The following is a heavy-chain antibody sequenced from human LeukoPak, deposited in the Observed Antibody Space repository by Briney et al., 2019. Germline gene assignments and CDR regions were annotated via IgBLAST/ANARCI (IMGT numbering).Heavy chain of an antibody. V-gene: IGHV3-7*01. D-gene: IGHD2-15*01. Sequence: GGSLRLSCAASEFTFSSHQMSWVRQAPGKGLEWVAKITQDGSEKYYMDSVKGRFIISRDNSKNPLYLQMNCLRVEDTAVYYCARDWRQDNAFDLWGQGTMVTVSS. CDR3: ARDWRQDNAFDL. CDR1: EFTFSSHQ. J-gene: IGHJ3*01. CDR2: ITQDGSEK.